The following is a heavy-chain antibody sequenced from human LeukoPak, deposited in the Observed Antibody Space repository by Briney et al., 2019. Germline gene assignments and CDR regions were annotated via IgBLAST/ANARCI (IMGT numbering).Heavy chain of an antibody. CDR3: ARVDDYGGNSYDY. D-gene: IGHD4-23*01. CDR1: NGSISSYY. V-gene: IGHV4-59*01. J-gene: IGHJ4*02. Sequence: SETLSLTCTVSNGSISSYYWSWIRQPPGKGLEWIGYIYYSGSTNYNPSLKSRVTISVDTSKNQFSLKLSSVTAADTAVYYCARVDDYGGNSYDYWGQGTLVTVSP. CDR2: IYYSGST.